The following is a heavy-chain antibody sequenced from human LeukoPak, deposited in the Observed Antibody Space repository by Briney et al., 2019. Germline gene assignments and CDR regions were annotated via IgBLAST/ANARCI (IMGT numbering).Heavy chain of an antibody. CDR1: GFPFSSYA. J-gene: IGHJ1*01. D-gene: IGHD6-19*01. CDR3: TKEPSGSGWFYTQYFQH. V-gene: IGHV3-23*01. Sequence: GGSLGLSCAASGFPFSSYAMSWVRQAPGEGLEWVSSISDSGGRTDYADSVKGRFTISRDNSKNTLYLQINSLRVGDTAVYYCTKEPSGSGWFYTQYFQHWGQGTLVTVSS. CDR2: ISDSGGRT.